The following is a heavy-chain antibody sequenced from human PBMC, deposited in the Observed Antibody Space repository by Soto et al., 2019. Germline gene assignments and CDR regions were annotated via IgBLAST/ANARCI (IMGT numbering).Heavy chain of an antibody. V-gene: IGHV4-31*03. CDR2: IYYSGST. D-gene: IGHD6-19*01. CDR3: ARACSLYYYYGMDV. Sequence: SETLSLTCTVSGGSISSGGYYWSWIRQHPGKGLEWIGYIYYSGSTHYNPSLKSRVTISVDTSKNQFSLKLSSVTAADTAVYYCARACSLYYYYGMDVWGQGTTVTVSS. CDR1: GGSISSGGYY. J-gene: IGHJ6*02.